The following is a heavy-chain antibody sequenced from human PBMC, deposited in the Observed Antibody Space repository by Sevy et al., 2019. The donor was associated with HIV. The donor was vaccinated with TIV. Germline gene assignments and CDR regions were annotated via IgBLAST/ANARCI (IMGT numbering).Heavy chain of an antibody. CDR3: VREGLGGYSYSLDC. D-gene: IGHD5-18*01. Sequence: GGSLRLSCAASGFTFSSYWMSWVRQAPGNGLEWVATMKQDGSEKYYVDSVKGRFTISRDNAGNSLYLQINSLRAEDTGLYYCVREGLGGYSYSLDCWGQGTLVTVSS. CDR1: GFTFSSYW. J-gene: IGHJ4*02. V-gene: IGHV3-7*01. CDR2: MKQDGSEK.